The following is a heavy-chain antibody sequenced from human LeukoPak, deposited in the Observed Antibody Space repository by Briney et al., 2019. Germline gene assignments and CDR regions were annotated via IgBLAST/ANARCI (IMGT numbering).Heavy chain of an antibody. CDR1: GYTFTSYG. CDR2: ISAYNGNT. CDR3: ARGVEQSDYYYYYYMDV. Sequence: ASVKVSCKASGYTFTSYGISWVRQAPGQGLEWMGWISAYNGNTNYAQKLQGRVTMTTDTSTSTAYMELSSLRSEDTAVYYCARGVEQSDYYYYYYMDVWGKGTTVTVSS. D-gene: IGHD6-19*01. J-gene: IGHJ6*03. V-gene: IGHV1-18*01.